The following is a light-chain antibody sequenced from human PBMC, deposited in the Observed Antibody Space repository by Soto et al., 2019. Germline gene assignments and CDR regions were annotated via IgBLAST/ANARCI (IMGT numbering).Light chain of an antibody. V-gene: IGKV1-5*01. J-gene: IGKJ1*01. Sequence: DIQMTQSPSTLSASVGDRVTITCRASQGISKWLAWYQQKPGKAPKLLIYGASSLENGVPSRFSGSGFGTEITLTISSLQPDDFATYFCQQYNSYDMWSFGQGTKVDLK. CDR1: QGISKW. CDR3: QQYNSYDMWS. CDR2: GAS.